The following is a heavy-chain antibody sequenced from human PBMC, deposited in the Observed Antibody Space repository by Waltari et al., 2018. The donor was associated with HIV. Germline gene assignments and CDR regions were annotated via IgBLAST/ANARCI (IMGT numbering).Heavy chain of an antibody. CDR3: ARVGYYYFDL. J-gene: IGHJ2*01. CDR2: VYYRGST. CDR1: GDSINSGGYY. Sequence: QVQLQESGPGLVKPSQTLSLTCTVSGDSINSGGYYLAWIRQHPEKGLEWIGFVYYRGSTFYNPSFKSRATISGDTSKNQFSLKLTSMTAADTAVYYCARVGYYYFDLWGRGTLVTVSS. D-gene: IGHD1-26*01. V-gene: IGHV4-31*03.